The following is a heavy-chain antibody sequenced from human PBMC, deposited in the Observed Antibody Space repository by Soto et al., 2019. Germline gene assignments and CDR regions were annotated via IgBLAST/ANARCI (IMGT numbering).Heavy chain of an antibody. CDR3: ARAPPGPSPRWVL. D-gene: IGHD3-10*01. CDR1: GGSFSGYY. CDR2: VYTSGNT. Sequence: PSETLSLTCTVSGGSFSGYYWGWIRQPAGKGLEWIGRVYTSGNTDYNPSLKSRVTVSVDTSKNQFSLNLTSVTAADTAVYYCARAPPGPSPRWVLWGQGTTVTVSS. J-gene: IGHJ6*02. V-gene: IGHV4-4*07.